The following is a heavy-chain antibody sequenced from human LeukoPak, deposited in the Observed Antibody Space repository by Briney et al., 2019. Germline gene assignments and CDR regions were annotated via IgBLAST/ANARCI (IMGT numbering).Heavy chain of an antibody. CDR3: AMTTVGFDY. CDR1: GFTFSSYG. Sequence: GRSLRLSCAASGFTFSSYGMHWVRQAPGKGLEWVAVISYDGSNKYYADSVKGRFTISRDNAKNTLYLQMNSLRAEDTAVYYCAMTTVGFDYWGQGALVTVSS. D-gene: IGHD4-23*01. J-gene: IGHJ4*02. V-gene: IGHV3-30*03. CDR2: ISYDGSNK.